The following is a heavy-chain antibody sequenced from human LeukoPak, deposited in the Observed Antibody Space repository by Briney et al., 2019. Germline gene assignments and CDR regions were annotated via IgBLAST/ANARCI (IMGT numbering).Heavy chain of an antibody. CDR2: IAVYNANT. V-gene: IGHV1-18*01. Sequence: ASVKVSCKASGYTFSNYGISWVRQAPGQGLEWMGWIAVYNANTNYAQNLQDRVTMTTDTATSTAYMELRSLRSDDTAMYYCARDFAGLFDYWGQGTLDTVSS. CDR1: GYTFSNYG. D-gene: IGHD2-21*01. CDR3: ARDFAGLFDY. J-gene: IGHJ4*02.